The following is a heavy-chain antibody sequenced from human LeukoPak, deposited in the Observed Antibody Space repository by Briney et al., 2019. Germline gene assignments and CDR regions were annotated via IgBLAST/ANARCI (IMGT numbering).Heavy chain of an antibody. J-gene: IGHJ4*02. V-gene: IGHV3-74*01. CDR3: ARADDGVYSWVNY. D-gene: IGHD4-23*01. CDR1: GFTFSSYW. Sequence: PGGSLRLSCAASGFTFSSYWMHWVRQPPGQGLVWVSRINSDGSSTSYADSVKGRFTISRDNAKNTLYLQMNSLRAEDTAVYYCARADDGVYSWVNYWGQGTLVTVSS. CDR2: INSDGSST.